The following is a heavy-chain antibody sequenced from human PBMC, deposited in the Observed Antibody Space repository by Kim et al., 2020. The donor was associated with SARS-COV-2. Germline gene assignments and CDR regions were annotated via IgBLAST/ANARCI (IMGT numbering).Heavy chain of an antibody. Sequence: SGPTLVKPTQTLTLTCTFSGFSLSTSGVGVGWIRQPPGKALAWLALIYWDDDKRYSPSLKSRLTITKDTSKNQVVLTMTNMDPVDTATYYCAHRRAGWNGTYFDYWGQGTLVTVSS. J-gene: IGHJ4*02. CDR1: GFSLSTSGVG. CDR2: IYWDDDK. D-gene: IGHD1-1*01. V-gene: IGHV2-5*02. CDR3: AHRRAGWNGTYFDY.